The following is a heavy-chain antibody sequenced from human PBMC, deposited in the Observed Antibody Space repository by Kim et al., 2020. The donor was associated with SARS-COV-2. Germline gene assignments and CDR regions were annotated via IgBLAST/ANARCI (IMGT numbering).Heavy chain of an antibody. Sequence: NKYYADSVKGRFTISRDNSKNTLYLQMNSLRAEDTAVYYCARALTGTHDYWGQGTLVTVSS. CDR3: ARALTGTHDY. V-gene: IGHV3-33*01. D-gene: IGHD1-20*01. J-gene: IGHJ4*02. CDR2: NK.